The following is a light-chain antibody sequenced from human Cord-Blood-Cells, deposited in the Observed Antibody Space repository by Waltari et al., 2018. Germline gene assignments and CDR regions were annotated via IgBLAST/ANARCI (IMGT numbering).Light chain of an antibody. J-gene: IGLJ2*01. CDR2: NNN. CDR3: AAGDDSLNGVV. V-gene: IGLV1-44*01. CDR1: SSNIGGNT. Sequence: QSVLTQPPSASGTPGQRVSISCSGSSSNIGGNTVNWYQQLPGTAPKLLIYNNNQRPAGVPCRFYDSKSGTSASLAISGLQTEDEADYYCAAGDDSLNGVVFGGGTKLTVL.